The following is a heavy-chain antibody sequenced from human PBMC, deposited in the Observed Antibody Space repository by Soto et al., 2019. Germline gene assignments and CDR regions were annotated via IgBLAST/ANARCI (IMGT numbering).Heavy chain of an antibody. J-gene: IGHJ4*02. CDR3: AKVFSSSPATTYYDY. D-gene: IGHD6-13*01. Sequence: GGSLRLSCAASGFTFSSYAMSWVRQAPGKGLEWVSAISGSGGSTYYADSVKGRFTISRDNSKNTLYLQMNSLRAEDTAVYYCAKVFSSSPATTYYDYWGQGTLVTAPQ. V-gene: IGHV3-23*01. CDR2: ISGSGGST. CDR1: GFTFSSYA.